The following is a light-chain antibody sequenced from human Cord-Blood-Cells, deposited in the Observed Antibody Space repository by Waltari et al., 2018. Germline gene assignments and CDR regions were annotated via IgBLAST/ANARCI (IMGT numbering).Light chain of an antibody. CDR2: EGS. Sequence: QSALTQPASVSGSPGQSITISCTVTSSDVGSYNLVSWYQQHPGKAPKLMIYEGSKRPSGVSNRVSGSKSGNTASLTISGLQAEDEVDYYCCSYAGSSTSVFGGGTKLTVL. CDR3: CSYAGSSTSV. CDR1: SSDVGSYNL. J-gene: IGLJ3*02. V-gene: IGLV2-23*01.